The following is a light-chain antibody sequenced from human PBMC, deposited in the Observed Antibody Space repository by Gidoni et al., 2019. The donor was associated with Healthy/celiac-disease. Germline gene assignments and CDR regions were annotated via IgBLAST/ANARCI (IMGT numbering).Light chain of an antibody. V-gene: IGKV3-15*01. Sequence: ELVMTLSPATLSVSPGERATLSCRASQSVSSNLAWYQQKPGQAPRLLIYGASTRATGIPARFSGSGSGTEFTLTISSLQSEDFAVYYCQQYNNWPETFGQGTKVEIK. CDR2: GAS. CDR3: QQYNNWPET. CDR1: QSVSSN. J-gene: IGKJ1*01.